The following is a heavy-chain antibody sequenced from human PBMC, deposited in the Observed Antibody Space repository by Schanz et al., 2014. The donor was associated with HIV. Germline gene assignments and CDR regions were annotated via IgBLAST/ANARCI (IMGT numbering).Heavy chain of an antibody. CDR2: INDSGRA. J-gene: IGHJ4*03. Sequence: QVQLQQWGAGLLKPSETLSLTCAVYGGSFSGDYWTWLRQSPGKALEWIGEINDSGRASINPSLKSRVPMSVDPSKTQFSLKLSSVTAADTAFYYCAKDGGRMGGQRQLFAYWGHGTLVTVSS. V-gene: IGHV4-34*01. CDR1: GGSFSGDY. D-gene: IGHD3-16*01. CDR3: AKDGGRMGGQRQLFAY.